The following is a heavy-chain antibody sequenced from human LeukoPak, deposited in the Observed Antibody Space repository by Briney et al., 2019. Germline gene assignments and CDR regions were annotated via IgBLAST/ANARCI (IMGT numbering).Heavy chain of an antibody. CDR1: GYTFTGYY. J-gene: IGHJ4*02. V-gene: IGHV1-2*02. D-gene: IGHD5-18*01. Sequence: ASVKVSCKASGYTFTGYYRHWVRQAPGQGLEWMGWINPNSGGTNYAQKFQGRVTMTRDTSISTAYMELSRLRSDDTAVYYCARAGGYSYGYPYYFDYWGQGTLVTVSS. CDR3: ARAGGYSYGYPYYFDY. CDR2: INPNSGGT.